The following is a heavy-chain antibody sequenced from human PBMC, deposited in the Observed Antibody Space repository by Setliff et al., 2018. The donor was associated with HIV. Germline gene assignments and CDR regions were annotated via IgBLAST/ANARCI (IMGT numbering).Heavy chain of an antibody. Sequence: PSETLSLTCDVSGYSINNIHYWGWIRQPPGKGLECLGNIYDGGTTYHNPSLKGRVTISIDTSKAQFSLKLISVTAADTAVYYFVRRDVSFLFGQFDSWGQGILVTVSS. CDR2: IYDGGTT. CDR3: VRRDVSFLFGQFDS. D-gene: IGHD3-10*02. V-gene: IGHV4-38-2*01. J-gene: IGHJ4*02. CDR1: GYSINNIHY.